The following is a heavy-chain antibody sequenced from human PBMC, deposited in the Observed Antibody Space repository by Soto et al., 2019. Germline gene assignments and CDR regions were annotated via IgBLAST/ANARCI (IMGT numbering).Heavy chain of an antibody. Sequence: ASLKVSCKVSGYTLTELSMHWVRQAPGKGLEWMGGFDPEDGETIYAQKFQGRVTMTEDTSTDTAYMELSSLRSEDTAVYYCATSLVTTGRSYYYYGMDVWGQGTTVTVSS. CDR2: FDPEDGET. CDR3: ATSLVTTGRSYYYYGMDV. V-gene: IGHV1-24*01. CDR1: GYTLTELS. D-gene: IGHD4-4*01. J-gene: IGHJ6*02.